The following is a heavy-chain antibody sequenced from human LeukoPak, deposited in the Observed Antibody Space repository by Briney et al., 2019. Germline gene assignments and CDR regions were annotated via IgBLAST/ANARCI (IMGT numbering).Heavy chain of an antibody. CDR1: GGSISSGDYY. Sequence: PSQTLSLTCTVSGGSISSGDYYWRWIRQPPGTGLEWIGYIYYSGSTYYNPSLKSRVTISVDTSKNQFSLKLSSVTAADTAVYFCAREVRYYDSSGYYNREFDYWGQGTLVTVSS. V-gene: IGHV4-30-4*01. D-gene: IGHD3-22*01. J-gene: IGHJ4*02. CDR3: AREVRYYDSSGYYNREFDY. CDR2: IYYSGST.